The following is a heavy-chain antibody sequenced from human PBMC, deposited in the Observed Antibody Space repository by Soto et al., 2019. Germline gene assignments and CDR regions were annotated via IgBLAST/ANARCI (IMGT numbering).Heavy chain of an antibody. V-gene: IGHV1-69*06. J-gene: IGHJ4*02. D-gene: IGHD2-15*01. CDR3: ARRDSGGFYRFFDS. CDR1: GGSLSTNP. CDR2: TGSGTGPG. Sequence: GASVKVSCKASGGSLSTNPISWVRQAPGQGLEWMGGTGSGTGPGNHAQKFQGRLTVTADKSTSTVYMELTNLSSEDTAVYYCARRDSGGFYRFFDSWCQGTLVTVSS.